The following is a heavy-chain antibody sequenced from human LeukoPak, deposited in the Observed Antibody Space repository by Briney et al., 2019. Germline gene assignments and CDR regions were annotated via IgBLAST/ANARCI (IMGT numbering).Heavy chain of an antibody. J-gene: IGHJ3*02. D-gene: IGHD4-17*01. V-gene: IGHV1-2*02. CDR2: INPNSGGT. Sequence: ASVKVSCTASGYTFTGYYMHWVRQAPGQGLEWMGWINPNSGGTNYAQKFKGRVTITRDTSISTAYMELSSLRAEDTAVYYCARDPNGDYIGAFDMWGPGTMVTVSS. CDR1: GYTFTGYY. CDR3: ARDPNGDYIGAFDM.